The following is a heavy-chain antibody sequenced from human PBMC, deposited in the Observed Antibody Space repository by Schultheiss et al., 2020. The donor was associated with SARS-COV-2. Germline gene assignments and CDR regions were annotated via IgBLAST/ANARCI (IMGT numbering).Heavy chain of an antibody. CDR2: IYPGDSDT. D-gene: IGHD3-3*01. CDR3: ARVVADFWSGYDYYYGMDV. J-gene: IGHJ6*02. CDR1: GYSFTSYW. V-gene: IGHV5-51*01. Sequence: GGSLRLSCKGSGYSFTSYWIGWVRQMPGKGLEWMGIIYPGDSDTRYSPSFQGQVTISADKSISTAYLQWSSLKASDTAMYYCARVVADFWSGYDYYYGMDVWGQGTTVTVSS.